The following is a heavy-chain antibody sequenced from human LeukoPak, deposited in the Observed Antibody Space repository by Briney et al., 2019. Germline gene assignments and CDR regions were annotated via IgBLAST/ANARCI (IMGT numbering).Heavy chain of an antibody. J-gene: IGHJ4*02. CDR2: INSDGSST. Sequence: PGGSLRLSCAASGFTFSSYWMHWVRQAPGKGLVWVSRINSDGSSTSYADSVKGRFTISRDNAKNTLYLQMNSLRAEDTAVYYCARGSFGSGWKNFDYWGQGTLVTVSS. CDR1: GFTFSSYW. V-gene: IGHV3-74*01. D-gene: IGHD6-19*01. CDR3: ARGSFGSGWKNFDY.